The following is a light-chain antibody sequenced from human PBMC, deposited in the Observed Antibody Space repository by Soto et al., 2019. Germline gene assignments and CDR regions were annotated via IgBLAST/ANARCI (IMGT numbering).Light chain of an antibody. CDR1: SSDVGGYNY. J-gene: IGLJ1*01. Sequence: QSALTQPASVSGSPGQSITVSCTGTSSDVGGYNYVSWYQQHPGKAPKLMIYDVSNRPSGVSNRFSGSKSGNTASLTISGLQAEDEADYYCSSYTFSNTYVFGIGTKVTVL. V-gene: IGLV2-14*01. CDR3: SSYTFSNTYV. CDR2: DVS.